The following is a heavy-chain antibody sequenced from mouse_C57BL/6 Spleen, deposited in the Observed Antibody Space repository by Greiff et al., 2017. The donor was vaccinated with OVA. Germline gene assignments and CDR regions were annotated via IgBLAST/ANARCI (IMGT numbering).Heavy chain of an antibody. V-gene: IGHV1-69*01. CDR3: ATIYYYGSSSFAY. J-gene: IGHJ3*01. CDR1: GYTFTSYW. Sequence: VQLQQPGAELVMPGASVKLSCKASGYTFTSYWMHWVKQRPGQGLEWIGEIDPSDSYTNYNQKFKGKSTLTVDKSSSTAYMQLSSLTSEDSAVYYCATIYYYGSSSFAYWGQGTLVTVSA. CDR2: IDPSDSYT. D-gene: IGHD1-1*01.